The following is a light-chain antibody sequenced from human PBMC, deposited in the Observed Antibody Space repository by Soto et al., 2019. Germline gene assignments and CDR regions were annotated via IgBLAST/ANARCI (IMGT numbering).Light chain of an antibody. CDR3: QQYNNWPPDRT. CDR2: GAS. Sequence: EIVMTQSPATLSVSPGERATLSCRASKSVSSNLAWYQQKPGQAPRLLIYGASTRATGIPARFSGSGSGTEFTPTISSLQSEDFAIYFCQQYNNWPPDRTFGQGTKVEIK. CDR1: KSVSSN. V-gene: IGKV3-15*01. J-gene: IGKJ1*01.